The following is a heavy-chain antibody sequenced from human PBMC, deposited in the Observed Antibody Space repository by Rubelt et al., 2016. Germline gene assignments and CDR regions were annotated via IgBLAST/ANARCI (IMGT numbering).Heavy chain of an antibody. J-gene: IGHJ5*02. D-gene: IGHD3-22*01. CDR3: ARASYYDSSGYAQTTDWFDP. V-gene: IGHV4-34*01. CDR2: INHSGST. CDR1: GGSFSGYY. Sequence: QVQLQQWGAGLLKPSETLSLTCAVYGGSFSGYYWSWIRQPPGKGLEWIGEINHSGSTNHNPSLKSRVTLSVDTSKNQFSLKLSSVTAADTAVYYCARASYYDSSGYAQTTDWFDPWGQGTLVTVSS.